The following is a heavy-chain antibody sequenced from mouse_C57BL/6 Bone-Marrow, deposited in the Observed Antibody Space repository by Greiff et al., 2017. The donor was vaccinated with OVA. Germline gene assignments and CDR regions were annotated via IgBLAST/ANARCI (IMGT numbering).Heavy chain of an antibody. V-gene: IGHV1-55*01. CDR2: IDPGSGST. Sequence: QVQLQQPGAELVKPGASVKMSCKASGYTFTSYWITWVKQRPGQGLEWIGGIDPGSGSTNYNEKFKSKATLTVDTSSSTAYMQLSSLTSEDSAVYYCARGSGCVIYYAMDYWGQGTSVTVSS. D-gene: IGHD3-2*02. CDR3: ARGSGCVIYYAMDY. CDR1: GYTFTSYW. J-gene: IGHJ4*01.